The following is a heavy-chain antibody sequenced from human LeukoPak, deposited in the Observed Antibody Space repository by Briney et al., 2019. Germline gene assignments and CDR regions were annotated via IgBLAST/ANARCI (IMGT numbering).Heavy chain of an antibody. CDR3: ARDYSGSYPPYYFDY. D-gene: IGHD1-26*01. V-gene: IGHV4-34*01. J-gene: IGHJ4*02. CDR2: INHSGST. CDR1: GGSFSGYY. Sequence: SETLSLTCAVYGGSFSGYYWSWLRQPPGKGLEWIGEINHSGSTNYNPSLKSRVTISVDTSKNQFSLKLSSVTAADTAVYYCARDYSGSYPPYYFDYWGQGTLVTVSS.